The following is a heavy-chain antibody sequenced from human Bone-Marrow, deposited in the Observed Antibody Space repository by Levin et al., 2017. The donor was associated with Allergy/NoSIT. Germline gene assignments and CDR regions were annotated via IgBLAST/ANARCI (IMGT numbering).Heavy chain of an antibody. V-gene: IGHV3-30*04. Sequence: LSLTCAASGLSGTDYEIYWVREETGKGLEWVTLISDDVGPPHSADSVKGRFTISRDNSKNTMFLQMNSLRAEDTAVYYCARSSSSWLNDAFDIWGQGTMVTVSS. CDR2: ISDDVGPP. CDR3: ARSSSSWLNDAFDI. D-gene: IGHD6-13*01. CDR1: GLSGTDYE. J-gene: IGHJ3*02.